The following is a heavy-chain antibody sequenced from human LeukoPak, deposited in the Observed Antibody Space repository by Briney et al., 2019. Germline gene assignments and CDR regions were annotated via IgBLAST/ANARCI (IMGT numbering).Heavy chain of an antibody. Sequence: PGGPLRLSCAASGFTFSSYAMTWVRQAPGKGLEWVSAISGSGVSTYYADSVKGRFTISRDNSKNTLYLQMSSLRAEDTAVYYCAKDYRYCTSTSCYGDDAFDIWGQGTMVTVSS. V-gene: IGHV3-23*01. D-gene: IGHD2-2*01. J-gene: IGHJ3*02. CDR3: AKDYRYCTSTSCYGDDAFDI. CDR2: ISGSGVST. CDR1: GFTFSSYA.